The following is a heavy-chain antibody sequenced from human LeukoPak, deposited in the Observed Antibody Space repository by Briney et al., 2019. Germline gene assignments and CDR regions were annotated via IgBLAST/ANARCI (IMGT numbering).Heavy chain of an antibody. Sequence: GGSLRLSSAASGFTFSSYAMSCVRQPPGKGLECVSAISSSGGSECYADCVKGRFTIYRDNSKSTLYVQMKSLRAEDTAVYYCAKRGCSSSWYGDIDYWGQGTLVTVSS. V-gene: IGHV3-23*01. J-gene: IGHJ4*02. CDR2: ISSSGGSE. CDR3: AKRGCSSSWYGDIDY. D-gene: IGHD6-13*01. CDR1: GFTFSSYA.